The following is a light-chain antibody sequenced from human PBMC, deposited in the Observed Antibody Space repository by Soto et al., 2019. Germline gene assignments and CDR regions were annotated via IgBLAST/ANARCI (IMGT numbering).Light chain of an antibody. CDR2: DNN. V-gene: IGLV1-51*01. CDR3: GTWDSSLSDVL. CDR1: SSNIGNNY. J-gene: IGLJ2*01. Sequence: QSVLTQPPSVSAAPGQKVTISCSGSSSNIGNNYVSWYQQLPGTAPKLLIYDNNKRPSGIPDRFSGSKSGTSATLGITGLQTGDEADYYCGTWDSSLSDVLFSGGTKLTVL.